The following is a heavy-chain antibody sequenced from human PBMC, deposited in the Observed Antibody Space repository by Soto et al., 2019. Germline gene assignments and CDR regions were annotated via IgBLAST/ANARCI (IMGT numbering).Heavy chain of an antibody. Sequence: SETLSLTCTVSGCSISSYYWSWIRQPPGKGLEWIGYIYYSGITYYNPSLKSRVTISLDTSKNQFSLKLSSVTAADTAVYYCARGSSIAGLYYGMDVWGQGTTVTVSS. D-gene: IGHD6-6*01. J-gene: IGHJ6*02. CDR3: ARGSSIAGLYYGMDV. CDR1: GCSISSYY. CDR2: IYYSGIT. V-gene: IGHV4-59*12.